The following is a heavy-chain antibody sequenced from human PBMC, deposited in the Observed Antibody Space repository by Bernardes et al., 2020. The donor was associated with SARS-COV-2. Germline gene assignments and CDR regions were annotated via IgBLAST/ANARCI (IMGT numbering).Heavy chain of an antibody. D-gene: IGHD3-22*01. V-gene: IGHV1-2*04. CDR3: ARDSDYDNSGYYFDY. J-gene: IGHJ4*02. Sequence: VKVSCKASGYTFTGYFIHWVRQAPGQGLEWMGWINPNSGGTNYVQKFQGWVTMTRDTSISTAYMELSRLKSDDTAVYYCARDSDYDNSGYYFDYWGQGTPVIVSS. CDR2: INPNSGGT. CDR1: GYTFTGYF.